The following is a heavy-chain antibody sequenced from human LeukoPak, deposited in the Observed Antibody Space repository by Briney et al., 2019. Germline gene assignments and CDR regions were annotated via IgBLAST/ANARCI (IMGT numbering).Heavy chain of an antibody. J-gene: IGHJ5*02. D-gene: IGHD6-19*01. CDR1: GFTFSITY. CDR2: IYGGGDA. V-gene: IGHV3-66*01. Sequence: GESLRLSCTASGFTFSITYMAWVRQAPGKGLEWVSVIYGGGDAYYADSVKGRFIIARDNSKKTLSLQMNNLRVDDTAVYYCARVQFQWFDPWGPGTLVTVSS. CDR3: ARVQFQWFDP.